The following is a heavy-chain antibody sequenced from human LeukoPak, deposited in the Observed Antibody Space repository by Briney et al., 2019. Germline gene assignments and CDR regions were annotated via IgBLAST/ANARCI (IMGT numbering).Heavy chain of an antibody. CDR1: GFTFSNYG. CDR3: ARGSGSYYKPGEFDYFDY. Sequence: GGSLRLSCAASGFTFSNYGIHWVRQAPGKGLEWVAVISYDGSNKYYADSVKGRFTISRDNSKNTLYLQMNSLRAEDTAVYYCARGSGSYYKPGEFDYFDYWGQGTLVTVSS. D-gene: IGHD3-10*01. J-gene: IGHJ4*02. CDR2: ISYDGSNK. V-gene: IGHV3-30*03.